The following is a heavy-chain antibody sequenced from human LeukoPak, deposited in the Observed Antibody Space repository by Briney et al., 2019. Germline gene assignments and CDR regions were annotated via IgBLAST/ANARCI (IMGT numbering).Heavy chain of an antibody. V-gene: IGHV1-18*01. CDR1: GYTFSTYG. Sequence: ASVKVSCKASGYTFSTYGLMWVRQAPGQGLEWMGWINTNNGSTNYAQKFQGRVTMTTDTSTSTGYMELRSLRSDDTAVYYCARKRCTGDCYLFDPWGQGTLVTISS. CDR2: INTNNGST. J-gene: IGHJ5*02. D-gene: IGHD2-21*02. CDR3: ARKRCTGDCYLFDP.